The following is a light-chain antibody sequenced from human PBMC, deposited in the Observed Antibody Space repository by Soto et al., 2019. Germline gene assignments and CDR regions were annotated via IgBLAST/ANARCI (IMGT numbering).Light chain of an antibody. J-gene: IGKJ1*01. CDR3: QQSYSIPWT. V-gene: IGKV1-39*01. CDR1: QSISSS. CDR2: AAS. Sequence: DIQMTQSPSSLSASVGDRVTITCRASQSISSSLNWYQQKPGKPPKFLIYAASSLQSGVPSRFSATGSGTDFTLTISSLQPEDFATYYCQQSYSIPWTFGQGTKVEIK.